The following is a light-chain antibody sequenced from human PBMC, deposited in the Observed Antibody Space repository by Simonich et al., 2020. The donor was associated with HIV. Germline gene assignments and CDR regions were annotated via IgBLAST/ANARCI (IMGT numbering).Light chain of an antibody. CDR3: CSYAGSVV. CDR1: SSDVGGYNY. Sequence: QSALTQPASVSGSPGQSITISCTGTSSDVGGYNYVSWYQQHPGKAPNLMIYDVSKRPSGVSNRFSGSKSGNTASLTISGLQAEDEADYYCCSYAGSVVFGGGTKLTVL. J-gene: IGLJ2*01. CDR2: DVS. V-gene: IGLV2-23*02.